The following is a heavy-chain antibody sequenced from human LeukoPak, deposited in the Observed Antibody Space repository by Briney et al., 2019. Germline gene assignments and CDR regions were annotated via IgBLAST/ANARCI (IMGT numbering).Heavy chain of an antibody. V-gene: IGHV1-18*04. Sequence: ASVKVSCKASGYAFTSYGISWVRQAPGQGLEWMGWISAYNGNTNYAQKLQGRVTMTTDTSTSTAYMELRSLRSDDTAVYYCARGRGARGYSYYTGQENWFDPWGQGTPVTVSS. CDR3: ARGRGARGYSYYTGQENWFDP. J-gene: IGHJ5*02. CDR2: ISAYNGNT. CDR1: GYAFTSYG. D-gene: IGHD5-18*01.